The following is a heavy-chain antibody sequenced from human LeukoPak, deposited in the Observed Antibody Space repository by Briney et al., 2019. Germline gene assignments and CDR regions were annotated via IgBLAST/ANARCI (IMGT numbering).Heavy chain of an antibody. V-gene: IGHV3-21*04. CDR2: MSSGSSYI. D-gene: IGHD2-15*01. CDR1: GFTFSSYS. Sequence: GGSLTLSCAASGFTFSSYSMTWVRQAPGKGLEWVSSMSSGSSYIYYADSVRGRFSISRDTSKNTVSLQMNSLTVEDTAVYYCASGGTGARKFYSDPFHHWGQGTLVTVSS. J-gene: IGHJ4*02. CDR3: ASGGTGARKFYSDPFHH.